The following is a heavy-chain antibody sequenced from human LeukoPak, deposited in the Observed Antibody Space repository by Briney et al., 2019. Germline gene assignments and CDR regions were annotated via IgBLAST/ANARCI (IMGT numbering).Heavy chain of an antibody. Sequence: ASVTVSFKASGYTFTGYYMHWVRQAPGQGLEWMGWINPNSGGTNYAQKFQGRVTMTRDTSISTAYMELTSLRSDGTAVYYCARGDLVRGYYYMDVWGKGTTVTVSS. J-gene: IGHJ6*03. D-gene: IGHD6-6*01. CDR3: ARGDLVRGYYYMDV. CDR2: INPNSGGT. V-gene: IGHV1-2*02. CDR1: GYTFTGYY.